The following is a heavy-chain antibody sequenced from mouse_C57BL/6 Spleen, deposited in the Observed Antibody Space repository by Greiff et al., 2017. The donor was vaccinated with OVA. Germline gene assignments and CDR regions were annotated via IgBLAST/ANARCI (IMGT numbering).Heavy chain of an antibody. CDR3: AREYYGSNYFDY. CDR2: IHPNSGST. D-gene: IGHD1-1*01. V-gene: IGHV1-64*01. J-gene: IGHJ2*01. CDR1: GYTFTSYW. Sequence: QVQLQQPGAELVKPGASVKLSCKASGYTFTSYWMHWVKQRPGQGLEWIGMIHPNSGSTNYNEKFKSKATLTVDKSSSTAYMQLSSLTSEDSAVYYCAREYYGSNYFDYWGQGTTLTVSS.